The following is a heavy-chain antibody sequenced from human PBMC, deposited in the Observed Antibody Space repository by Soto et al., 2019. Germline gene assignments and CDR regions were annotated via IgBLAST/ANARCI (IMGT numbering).Heavy chain of an antibody. D-gene: IGHD5-18*01. CDR2: ISYDGSLQ. CDR3: VSDRGYGHASVPYS. V-gene: IGHV3-30*03. CDR1: GFAFSSYG. J-gene: IGHJ4*02. Sequence: QAQLVESGGGVVQPGRSLRLSCAASGFAFSSYGMHWVRQAPGTGLEWVAVISYDGSLQHYADSVKGRFTISRDNSKNMVLLQMRSLRAEATAVYYWVSDRGYGHASVPYSWGQGTLVSVSS.